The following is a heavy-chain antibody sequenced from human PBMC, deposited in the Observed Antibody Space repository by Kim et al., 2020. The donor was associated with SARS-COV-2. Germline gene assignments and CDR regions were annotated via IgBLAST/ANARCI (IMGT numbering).Heavy chain of an antibody. V-gene: IGHV4-39*01. CDR1: GGSISSSSYY. CDR2: IYYSGST. D-gene: IGHD3-16*02. J-gene: IGHJ4*02. Sequence: SETLSLTCTVSGGSISSSSYYWGWIRQPPGKGLEWIGSIYYSGSTYYNPSLKSRVTISVDTSKNQFSLKLSSVTAADTAVYYCARRCDYIWGSYRYCIDYWGQGTLVTVSS. CDR3: ARRCDYIWGSYRYCIDY.